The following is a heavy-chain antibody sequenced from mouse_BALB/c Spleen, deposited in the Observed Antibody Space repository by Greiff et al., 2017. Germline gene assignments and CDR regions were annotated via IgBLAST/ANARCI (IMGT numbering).Heavy chain of an antibody. CDR1: GYSFTSYY. V-gene: IGHV1-66*01. Sequence: QVQLQQSGPELVKPGASVKISCKASGYSFTSYYIHWVKQRPGQGLEWIGWIFPGSGNTKYNEKFKGKATLTADTSSSTAYMQLSSLTSEDSAVYFCARAGYDGSRFAYWGQGTLVTVSA. CDR2: IFPGSGNT. J-gene: IGHJ3*01. CDR3: ARAGYDGSRFAY. D-gene: IGHD2-14*01.